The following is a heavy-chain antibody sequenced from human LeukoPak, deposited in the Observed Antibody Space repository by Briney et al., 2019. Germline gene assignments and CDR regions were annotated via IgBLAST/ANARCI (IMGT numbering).Heavy chain of an antibody. CDR3: AREGYGSGSYYPPYYYMDV. CDR2: IKQDGSEK. V-gene: IGHV3-7*01. CDR1: GFTFSSYW. J-gene: IGHJ6*03. D-gene: IGHD3-10*01. Sequence: GGSLRLSCAASGFTFSSYWMSWIRQAPGKGLEWVANIKQDGSEKYYVDSVKGRFTISRDNAKNSLYLQMNSLRAEDTAVYYCAREGYGSGSYYPPYYYMDVWGKGTTVTVSS.